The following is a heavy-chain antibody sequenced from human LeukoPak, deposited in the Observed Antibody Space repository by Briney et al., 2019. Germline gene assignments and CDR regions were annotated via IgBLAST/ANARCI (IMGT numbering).Heavy chain of an antibody. CDR1: GFTFSSYA. CDR2: ISGSGGST. J-gene: IGHJ4*02. D-gene: IGHD2-2*01. V-gene: IGHV3-23*01. Sequence: GGSLRLSCAASGFTFSSYAMSWVRQAPGKGLEWVSAISGSGGSTYYADSVKGRFTISRDNSMNTLYLQMNSLRAEDTAVYYCAKDIVVVPAAPEFDYWGQGTLVTVSS. CDR3: AKDIVVVPAAPEFDY.